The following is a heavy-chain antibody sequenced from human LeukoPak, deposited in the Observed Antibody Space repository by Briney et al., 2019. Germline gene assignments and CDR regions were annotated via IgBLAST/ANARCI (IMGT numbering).Heavy chain of an antibody. V-gene: IGHV5-51*01. D-gene: IGHD3-22*01. J-gene: IGHJ4*02. CDR2: IYPGDSDT. CDR1: GYSFTSYL. Sequence: HGESLKISCKGSGYSFTSYLLGWVRQMPGKGLEWMGIIYPGDSDTRYSPSFQGQVTISADKSISTAYLQWSSLKASDTAMYYCARLPTRITMIVVAGVYFDYWGQGTLVTVSS. CDR3: ARLPTRITMIVVAGVYFDY.